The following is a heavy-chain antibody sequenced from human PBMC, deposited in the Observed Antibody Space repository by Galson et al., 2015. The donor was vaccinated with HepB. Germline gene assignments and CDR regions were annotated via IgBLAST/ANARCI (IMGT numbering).Heavy chain of an antibody. CDR3: ASNYYGSGSYLLYYYYGMDV. J-gene: IGHJ6*02. D-gene: IGHD3-10*01. CDR2: ISAYNGNT. V-gene: IGHV1-18*04. CDR1: GYTFTGYG. Sequence: SVKVSCKASGYTFTGYGISWVRQAPGQGLEWMGWISAYNGNTNYAQKLQGRVTMTTDTSTSTAYMELRSLRSDDTAVYYCASNYYGSGSYLLYYYYGMDVWGQGTTVTVSS.